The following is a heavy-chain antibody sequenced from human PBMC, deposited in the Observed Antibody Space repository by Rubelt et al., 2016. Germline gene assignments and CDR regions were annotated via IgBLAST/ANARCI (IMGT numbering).Heavy chain of an antibody. V-gene: IGHV1-2*02. Sequence: QVQVVQSGAEVKKPGASVKVSCKASGYTFPDSYIHWVRQAPGVGLEWRGWINPNSGGTTYAQKFRARVTMTRNTSISTAYMELSRLRSDDTAVYYCARGEGVVGTYWGQGTLVTVSS. CDR1: GYTFPDSY. J-gene: IGHJ4*02. CDR2: INPNSGGT. D-gene: IGHD6-19*01. CDR3: ARGEGVVGTY.